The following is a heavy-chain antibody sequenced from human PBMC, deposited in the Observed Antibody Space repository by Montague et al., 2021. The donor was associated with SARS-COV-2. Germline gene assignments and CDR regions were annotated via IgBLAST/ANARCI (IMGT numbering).Heavy chain of an antibody. CDR3: ARHKAWNVAPYYFDY. CDR1: GGSISSSNW. CDR2: IHHSGST. Sequence: SETLSLTCAVSGGSISSSNWWSWVCQPPGKGLAWIGEIHHSGSTNYNPSLKSRVTMSVDKSKNQFSLRLSPVTAADTAVYFCARHKAWNVAPYYFDYWGQGTVVTVSS. D-gene: IGHD1-1*01. V-gene: IGHV4-4*02. J-gene: IGHJ4*02.